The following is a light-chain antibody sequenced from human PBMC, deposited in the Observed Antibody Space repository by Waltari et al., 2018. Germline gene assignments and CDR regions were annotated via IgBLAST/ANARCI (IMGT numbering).Light chain of an antibody. CDR1: QPVSRN. J-gene: IGKJ1*01. CDR3: QQYNNWPPWT. V-gene: IGKV3-15*01. CDR2: EAS. Sequence: EVVMTQSPVTLSGSPGERATLSCSASQPVSRNLAWYQQKPGQAPRLVIYEASTRATGIPARFSGRGSGTEFTLIISSLQPEDFAVYYCQQYNNWPPWTFGQGTKVELK.